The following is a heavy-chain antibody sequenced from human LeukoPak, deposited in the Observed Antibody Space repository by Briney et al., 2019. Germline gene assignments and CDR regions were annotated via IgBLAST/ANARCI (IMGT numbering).Heavy chain of an antibody. J-gene: IGHJ4*02. CDR1: GFTFSSYS. Sequence: GGSLRLSCAASGFTFSSYSMNWVRQAPGKGLEWVSSISSSSSYIYYADSVKGRFTISRDNAKNSLYLQMNSLRAEDTAVYYCARGAGQVYYYDSSGTFDYWGQGTLVTVSS. CDR2: ISSSSSYI. CDR3: ARGAGQVYYYDSSGTFDY. V-gene: IGHV3-21*01. D-gene: IGHD3-22*01.